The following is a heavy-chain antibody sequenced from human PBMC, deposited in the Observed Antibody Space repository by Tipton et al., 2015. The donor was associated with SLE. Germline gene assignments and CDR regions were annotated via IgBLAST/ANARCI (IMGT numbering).Heavy chain of an antibody. J-gene: IGHJ3*02. CDR1: GLRFSYAW. CDR3: TTDPIKEVITAYGDYFDAFLI. CDR2: IKSKADGGAV. V-gene: IGHV3-15*01. D-gene: IGHD4-17*01. Sequence: SLRLSCAASGLRFSYAWISWVRQAPGQGLEWVGRIKSKADGGAVDYAATSKGRFSISRDDSKETVYLQMKSLQTDDTGFYYCTTDPIKEVITAYGDYFDAFLIWGHGTLVTVS.